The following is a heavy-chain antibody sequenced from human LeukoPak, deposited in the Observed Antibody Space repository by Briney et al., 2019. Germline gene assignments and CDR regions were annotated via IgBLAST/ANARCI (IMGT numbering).Heavy chain of an antibody. J-gene: IGHJ6*03. CDR3: ARDEGNWNYVLANYYYYMDV. Sequence: GGSLRLSCAASGFTFSSYSMNWVRQAPGKGLEWVSSISSGSSYIYYADSVKGRFTISRDNAKNSLYLQMNSLRAEDTAVYYCARDEGNWNYVLANYYYYMDVWGKGTTVTVSS. D-gene: IGHD1-7*01. V-gene: IGHV3-21*01. CDR1: GFTFSSYS. CDR2: ISSGSSYI.